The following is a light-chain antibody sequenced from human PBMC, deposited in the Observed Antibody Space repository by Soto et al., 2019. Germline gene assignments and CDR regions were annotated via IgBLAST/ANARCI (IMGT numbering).Light chain of an antibody. Sequence: QPVLTQSPSASASLGASVKLTCTLSSGHSSYAIAWHQLLPEKGPRFLMKLTSDGSHSKGDGIPDRFSGSSSGAERYLTISRLQSEDEADYYCQTWGTGINWVFGGGTKLT. CDR1: SGHSSYA. CDR2: LTSDGSH. J-gene: IGLJ3*02. CDR3: QTWGTGINWV. V-gene: IGLV4-69*01.